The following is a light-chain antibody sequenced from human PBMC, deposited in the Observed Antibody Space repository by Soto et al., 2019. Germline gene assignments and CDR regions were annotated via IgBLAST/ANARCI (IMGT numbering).Light chain of an antibody. Sequence: DIQMTQSPSSLSASVGDRVTMTCRASHNINNYLNWYQQKPGKAPKLLIFAAANLETGIPSRFIGSGSGTDFTLSVSNLQPEDFATYYCQQTYMTPPWTFGQGTKVDIK. V-gene: IGKV1-39*01. CDR1: HNINNY. J-gene: IGKJ1*01. CDR2: AAA. CDR3: QQTYMTPPWT.